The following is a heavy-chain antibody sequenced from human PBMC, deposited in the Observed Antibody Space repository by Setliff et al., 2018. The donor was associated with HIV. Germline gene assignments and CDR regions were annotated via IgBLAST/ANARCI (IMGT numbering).Heavy chain of an antibody. CDR1: SGSFGSYY. CDR3: AGDKGGGYFDS. CDR2: VNQRVTS. D-gene: IGHD3-16*01. V-gene: IGHV4-34*01. J-gene: IGHJ4*02. Sequence: PSETLSLTCAVNSGSFGSYYWSWLRQSPGKGLEWIGEVNQRVTSNYNPSLKSRVTMSIDESKSQFSLKLSSVTAADTAVYFCAGDKGGGYFDSWGQGTLVTVSS.